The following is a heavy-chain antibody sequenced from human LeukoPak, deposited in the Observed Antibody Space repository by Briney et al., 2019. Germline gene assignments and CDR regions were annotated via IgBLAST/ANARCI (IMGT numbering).Heavy chain of an antibody. V-gene: IGHV4-34*01. D-gene: IGHD6-13*01. J-gene: IGHJ4*02. Sequence: PSETLSLTCAVYGGSLSGYYWSWIRQPPGKGLEWIGEINHSGSTNYNPSLKSRVTISVDTSKNQFSLKLSSVTAADTAVYYCARGRGYSSSWYDYWGQGTLVTVSS. CDR1: GGSLSGYY. CDR2: INHSGST. CDR3: ARGRGYSSSWYDY.